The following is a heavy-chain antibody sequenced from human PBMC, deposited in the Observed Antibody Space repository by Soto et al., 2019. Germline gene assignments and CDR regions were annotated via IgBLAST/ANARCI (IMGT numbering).Heavy chain of an antibody. CDR1: GFIFSNNG. J-gene: IGHJ4*02. V-gene: IGHV3-30*02. Sequence: QPGGSLRLSCVGSGFIFSNNGMHWVRQTPGKGLEWVAFMSYDGSDTFYADSVKGRFTISRDNSKNTLFLHMSNLRGDDTAMYYCTIVRVADSALDHWGQGTLVTVSS. CDR3: TIVRVADSALDH. CDR2: MSYDGSDT. D-gene: IGHD3-10*02.